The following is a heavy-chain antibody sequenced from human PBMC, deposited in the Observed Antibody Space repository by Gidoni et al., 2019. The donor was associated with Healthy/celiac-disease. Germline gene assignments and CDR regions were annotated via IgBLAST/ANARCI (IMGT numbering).Heavy chain of an antibody. CDR3: ASGGWSGRYYGG. V-gene: IGHV3-72*01. J-gene: IGHJ4*02. Sequence: EVQRVESGGGLVQPGGSLRLSWAAPGFTFSDHYIDWVRQAPGKGLAWVGRTRNKANSYTTEYAASVKGRFTSSRDDSKNSLYLQMKSLITEDTAVYYCASGGWSGRYYGGWGQGTLVTVSS. CDR1: GFTFSDHY. CDR2: TRNKANSYTT. D-gene: IGHD1-26*01.